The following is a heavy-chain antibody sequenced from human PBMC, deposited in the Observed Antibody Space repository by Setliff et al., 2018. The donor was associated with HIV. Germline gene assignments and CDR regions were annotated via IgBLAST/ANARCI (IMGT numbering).Heavy chain of an antibody. CDR1: GFTFIRYS. CDR2: ITSSSSYI. Sequence: PGGSLRLSCAASGFTFIRYSMNWVRQAPGKGLEWVSSITSSSSYIYYADSVKGRFTISRDNAKNSLYLQMNSLRAEDTAVYYCARDCSSGSCYAFDHWGQGSLVTVSS. CDR3: ARDCSSGSCYAFDH. J-gene: IGHJ4*02. D-gene: IGHD2-15*01. V-gene: IGHV3-21*01.